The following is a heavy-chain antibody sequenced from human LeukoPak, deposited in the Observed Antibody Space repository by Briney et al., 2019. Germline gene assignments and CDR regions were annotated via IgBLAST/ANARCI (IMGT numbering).Heavy chain of an antibody. D-gene: IGHD6-13*01. CDR1: GGSISSGGYY. CDR2: IYHSGST. V-gene: IGHV4-30-2*05. Sequence: SQTLSLTCTVSGGSISSGGYYWSWIRQPPGKGLEGIGYIYHSGSTHYNPSLKSRVTISVDTSKNQFSLKLSSVTAADTAVYYCARVGSSSRRYYYYMDVWGKGTTVTVSS. CDR3: ARVGSSSRRYYYYMDV. J-gene: IGHJ6*03.